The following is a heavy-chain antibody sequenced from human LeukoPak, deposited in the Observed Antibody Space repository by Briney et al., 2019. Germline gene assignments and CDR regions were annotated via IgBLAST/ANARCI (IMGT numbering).Heavy chain of an antibody. Sequence: PSETLPLTCAVYGGSFSGYYWSWIRQPPGKGLEWIGEINHSGSTKYNPSLKSRVTISVDTPKNQLSLNLTSVTAADTAVYFCSRENGAFSPFGYWGQGTLVTVLS. CDR1: GGSFSGYY. CDR2: INHSGST. D-gene: IGHD2-8*01. V-gene: IGHV4-34*01. CDR3: SRENGAFSPFGY. J-gene: IGHJ4*02.